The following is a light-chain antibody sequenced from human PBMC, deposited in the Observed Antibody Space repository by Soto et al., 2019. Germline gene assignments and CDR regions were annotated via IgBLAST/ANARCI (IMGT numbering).Light chain of an antibody. CDR1: TSNIGNNF. Sequence: QSVLTQPPSVSAAPGQDVTISCAGSTSNIGNNFLSSYQHLPGTAPKLLIYENTKRPSGIPDRLSGTKSGTSATLGLGGVQTGDKADYYCGTCDDSRSTRVLGGGTKVTVL. J-gene: IGLJ2*01. CDR3: GTCDDSRSTRV. CDR2: ENT. V-gene: IGLV1-51*02.